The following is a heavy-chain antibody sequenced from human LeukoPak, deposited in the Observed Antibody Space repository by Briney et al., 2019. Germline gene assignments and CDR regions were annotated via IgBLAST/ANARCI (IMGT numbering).Heavy chain of an antibody. CDR1: GYTFTSYG. D-gene: IGHD6-19*01. Sequence: ASVKVSCKASGYTFTSYGISWVRQAPGQGLEWMGWINPNSGGTNYAQKFQGRVTMTRDTSISTAYMELSRLRSDDTAVYYCARVRFSVAGTNYYYYYYMDVWGKGTTVTVSS. CDR2: INPNSGGT. V-gene: IGHV1-2*02. CDR3: ARVRFSVAGTNYYYYYYMDV. J-gene: IGHJ6*03.